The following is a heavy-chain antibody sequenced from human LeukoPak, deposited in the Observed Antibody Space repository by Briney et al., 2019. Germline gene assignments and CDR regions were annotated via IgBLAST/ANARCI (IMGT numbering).Heavy chain of an antibody. J-gene: IGHJ4*02. CDR2: ISSSSSYI. CDR3: ARDGMDFWSGYHSPFDY. CDR1: GFTFSSYS. Sequence: GGSLRLSCAASGFTFSSYSMNWVRQAPGKGLEWVSSISSSSSYIYYADSVKGRFTISRDNAKNSLYPQMNSLRAEDTAVYYCARDGMDFWSGYHSPFDYWGQGTLVTVSS. V-gene: IGHV3-21*01. D-gene: IGHD3-3*01.